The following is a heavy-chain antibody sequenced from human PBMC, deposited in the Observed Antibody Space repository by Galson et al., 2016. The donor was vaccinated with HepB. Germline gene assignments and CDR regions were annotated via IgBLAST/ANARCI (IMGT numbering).Heavy chain of an antibody. J-gene: IGHJ5*02. CDR1: GYSFTGYW. CDR3: ARGSGNWFDP. D-gene: IGHD3-3*01. CDR2: IYPGDSDV. V-gene: IGHV5-51*01. Sequence: QSGAEVKKPGESLKISCKGSGYSFTGYWIGWVRQMPGKGLEWMGIIYPGDSDVTYSPAFQGQVTISADRSISTAYLEWSSLKASDSAMYYCARGSGNWFDPWGQGTLVTVSS.